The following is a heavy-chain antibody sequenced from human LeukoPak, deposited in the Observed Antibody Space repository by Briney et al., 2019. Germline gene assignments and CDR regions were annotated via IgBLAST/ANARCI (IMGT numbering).Heavy chain of an antibody. CDR2: IYSGGDT. Sequence: GGSLRLSCAASGFTVSSNYMSWVRQAPGKGLEWVSLIYSGGDTYYADSVKGRFTISRDNSKNTLYLQMNSLRAEDTAVYYCARGDSSGWSYYFDYWGQGTLVTVSS. CDR3: ARGDSSGWSYYFDY. V-gene: IGHV3-53*01. J-gene: IGHJ4*02. D-gene: IGHD6-19*01. CDR1: GFTVSSNY.